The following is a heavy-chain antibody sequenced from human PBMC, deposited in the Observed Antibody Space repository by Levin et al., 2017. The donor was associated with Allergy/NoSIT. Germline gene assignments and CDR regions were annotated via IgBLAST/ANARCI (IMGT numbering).Heavy chain of an antibody. V-gene: IGHV5-51*01. J-gene: IGHJ3*02. Sequence: GESLKISCKDSGYSFTRFWIGWVRQMPGKGLEWMGIIYPGDSDARYSPSFQGQVTISADKSIRTAYLQWSSLKASDTAMYYCAVGDDSGYYDAFDIWGQGTMVTVSS. D-gene: IGHD3-22*01. CDR1: GYSFTRFW. CDR2: IYPGDSDA. CDR3: AVGDDSGYYDAFDI.